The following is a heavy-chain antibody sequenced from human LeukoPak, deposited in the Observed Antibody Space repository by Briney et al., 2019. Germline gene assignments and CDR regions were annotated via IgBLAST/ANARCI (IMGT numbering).Heavy chain of an antibody. Sequence: GASVKVSCKASGYTFTRYDIKWGGQGPGQGVEGMGWMKPNRGKRGCAQKFQGRVTMTRNTSISTAYMELSSLRSEDTAVYYCASRGPLSYGDYGSDYWGQGTLVTVSS. D-gene: IGHD4-17*01. J-gene: IGHJ4*02. CDR3: ASRGPLSYGDYGSDY. V-gene: IGHV1-8*01. CDR2: MKPNRGKR. CDR1: GYTFTRYD.